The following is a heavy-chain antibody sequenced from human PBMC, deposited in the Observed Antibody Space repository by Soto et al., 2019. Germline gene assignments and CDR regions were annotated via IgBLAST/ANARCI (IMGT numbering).Heavy chain of an antibody. CDR1: GGSVSSCCNY. Sequence: QPQLQESGPGLVKSSETLSLTCTVSGGSVSSCCNYWGWVRQPPGKGLEWIGSIHNSGSTSYNPTLKSRVTRSVDTPKNQFSLTLTSVTAADTAVYYCTRGLSSPSATGIWGQGTLVTVSS. CDR3: TRGLSSPSATGI. D-gene: IGHD6-6*01. J-gene: IGHJ4*02. CDR2: IHNSGST. V-gene: IGHV4-39*01.